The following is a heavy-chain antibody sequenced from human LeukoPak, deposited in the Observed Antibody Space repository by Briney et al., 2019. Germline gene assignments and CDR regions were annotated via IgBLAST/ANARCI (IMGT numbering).Heavy chain of an antibody. CDR3: ARRGYHDYSGFDY. CDR1: EFTFRSYS. D-gene: IGHD1-26*01. V-gene: IGHV3-21*01. CDR2: ISGSSSDI. Sequence: PGGSLRLSCAGSEFTFRSYSMHWVRQAPGKGLEWVSSISGSSSDIYYADSVKGRFTISRDNSKNSLYLQMRSLRAEDTALYYCARRGYHDYSGFDYWGQGTLVTVSS. J-gene: IGHJ4*02.